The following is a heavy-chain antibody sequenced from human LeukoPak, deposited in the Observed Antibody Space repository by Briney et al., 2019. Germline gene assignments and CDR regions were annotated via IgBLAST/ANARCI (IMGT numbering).Heavy chain of an antibody. CDR1: DYSLDSGHS. D-gene: IGHD2-2*01. V-gene: IGHV4-38-2*01. CDR2: IYHSGRT. Sequence: SETLSLTCAVSDYSLDSGHSWGWIRQPPGKGLEWIGSIYHSGRTYYNPSLKSRVTTSVDTSKNQFSLKLTSVTAADTAVYYCARHASPDIVIVPAATFDYWGQGTLVTVSS. J-gene: IGHJ4*02. CDR3: ARHASPDIVIVPAATFDY.